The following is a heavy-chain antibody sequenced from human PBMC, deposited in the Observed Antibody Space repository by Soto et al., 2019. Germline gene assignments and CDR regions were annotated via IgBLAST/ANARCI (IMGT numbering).Heavy chain of an antibody. D-gene: IGHD3-10*01. V-gene: IGHV2-5*01. Sequence: SGPTLVKPTQTLTLTCTFSGFSLSTSGVGVGWIRQPPGKALEWLALIYWNDDKRYSPSLKSRLTITKDTSKNQVVLTMTNMDPVDTATYYCAHSRPGLLWFGEPNNWFDPWGQGTLVTVSS. CDR1: GFSLSTSGVG. CDR2: IYWNDDK. J-gene: IGHJ5*02. CDR3: AHSRPGLLWFGEPNNWFDP.